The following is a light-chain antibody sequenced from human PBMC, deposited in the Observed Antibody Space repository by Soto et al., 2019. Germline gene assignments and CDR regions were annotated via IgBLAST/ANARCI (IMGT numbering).Light chain of an antibody. J-gene: IGKJ1*01. CDR2: GAS. CDR1: QSVSSSY. Sequence: EIVLTQSPGTLSLSPGERATLSCRASQSVSSSYLAWYQQKPGQAPRLLIYGASSRATGIPDRFRFSGSGTDFTLTMSGLGPEDFAVDYCQQYEGTFGQGTKVEIK. CDR3: QQYEGT. V-gene: IGKV3-20*01.